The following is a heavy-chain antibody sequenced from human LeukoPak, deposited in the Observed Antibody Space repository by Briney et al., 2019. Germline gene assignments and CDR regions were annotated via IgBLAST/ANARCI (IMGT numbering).Heavy chain of an antibody. J-gene: IGHJ5*02. V-gene: IGHV3-23*01. CDR2: ISGSGGST. Sequence: GGSLRLSCAASGFTFSSYAMSWVRQAPGKGLEWVSAISGSGGSTYYADSVKGRFTISRDNAKNILYLQMNSLRAEDTAVYYCARGHCSTTSCSYHWGQGTLVTVSS. D-gene: IGHD2-2*01. CDR3: ARGHCSTTSCSYH. CDR1: GFTFSSYA.